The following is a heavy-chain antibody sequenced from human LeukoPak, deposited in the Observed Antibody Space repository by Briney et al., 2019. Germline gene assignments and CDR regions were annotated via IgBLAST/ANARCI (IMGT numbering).Heavy chain of an antibody. J-gene: IGHJ3*02. CDR1: GGSISSYY. CDR3: ARGKMATINAFDI. D-gene: IGHD5-24*01. Sequence: SETLSLTCTVSGGSISSYYWSWIRQPPGKGLEWIGYIYYSGSTNYNSSLKSRVTISVDTSKNQFSLKLSSVTAADTAVYYCARGKMATINAFDIWGQGTMVTVSS. V-gene: IGHV4-59*01. CDR2: IYYSGST.